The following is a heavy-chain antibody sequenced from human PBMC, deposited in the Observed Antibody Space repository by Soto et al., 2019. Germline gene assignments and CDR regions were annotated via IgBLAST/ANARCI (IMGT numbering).Heavy chain of an antibody. Sequence: QVQLVQSGAEVKKPGASVKVSCKASGYTFTSYGISWVRQAPGQGLEWMGWISAYNGNTNYAQKRQGRVTMTTDTSTSTAYMELRSLRSDDTAVYYCASPRRCVIGGSCSFDYWGQGTLVTVSS. J-gene: IGHJ4*02. V-gene: IGHV1-18*01. CDR3: ASPRRCVIGGSCSFDY. CDR1: GYTFTSYG. D-gene: IGHD2-15*01. CDR2: ISAYNGNT.